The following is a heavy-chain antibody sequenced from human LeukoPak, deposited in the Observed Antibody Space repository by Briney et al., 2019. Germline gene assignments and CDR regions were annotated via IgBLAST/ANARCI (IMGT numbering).Heavy chain of an antibody. CDR3: ARDREWGSYLHYFDY. Sequence: ASVKVSCKASGYTFTGYYMHWVRQAPGQGLEWMGWINPNSGGTNYAQKFQGRVTMTWDTSISTAYMELSRLRSDDTAVYYCARDREWGSYLHYFDYWGQGTLVTVSS. J-gene: IGHJ4*02. CDR1: GYTFTGYY. CDR2: INPNSGGT. D-gene: IGHD1-26*01. V-gene: IGHV1-2*02.